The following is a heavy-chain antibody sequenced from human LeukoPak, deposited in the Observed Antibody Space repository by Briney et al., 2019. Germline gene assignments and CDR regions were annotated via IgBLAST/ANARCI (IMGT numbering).Heavy chain of an antibody. J-gene: IGHJ4*02. V-gene: IGHV3-21*01. CDR3: ARDLVGGWDDSSGYYYGYFDY. CDR2: ISSTSYYI. Sequence: PGGSLRLSCAASGFTFSSYSMNWVRQAPGKGLEWVSFISSTSYYIYYADSLKGRFTISRDNAKNSLYLQMNSLRAEDTAVYYCARDLVGGWDDSSGYYYGYFDYWGQGTLVTVSS. D-gene: IGHD3-22*01. CDR1: GFTFSSYS.